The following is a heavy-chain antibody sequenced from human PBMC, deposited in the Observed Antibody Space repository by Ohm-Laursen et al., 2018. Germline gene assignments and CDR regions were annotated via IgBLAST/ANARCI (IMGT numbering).Heavy chain of an antibody. D-gene: IGHD6-19*01. J-gene: IGHJ6*02. Sequence: SLRLSCAASGFTFSSYDMHWVRQATGKGLEWVSAIGTAGDTYYPGSVKGRFTISRENAKNSLYLQMNSLRAGDTAVYYCARAPGVAEGRDDYYGMDVWGQGTTVTVSS. CDR1: GFTFSSYD. V-gene: IGHV3-13*01. CDR3: ARAPGVAEGRDDYYGMDV. CDR2: IGTAGDT.